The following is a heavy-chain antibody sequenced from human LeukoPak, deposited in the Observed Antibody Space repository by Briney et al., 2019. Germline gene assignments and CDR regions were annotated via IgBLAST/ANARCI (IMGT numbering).Heavy chain of an antibody. CDR2: INWNGGST. CDR3: ARSRRSPGCSGGSCYPSLQY. CDR1: GFTFGNYG. Sequence: QPGGSLRLSCAASGFTFGNYGMSWVRQAPGKGLEWVSGINWNGGSTGYADSVEGRFTISRDNAKNSQYLQMNSLRAEDTAVYYCARSRRSPGCSGGSCYPSLQYWGQGTLVTVSS. J-gene: IGHJ4*02. D-gene: IGHD2-15*01. V-gene: IGHV3-20*04.